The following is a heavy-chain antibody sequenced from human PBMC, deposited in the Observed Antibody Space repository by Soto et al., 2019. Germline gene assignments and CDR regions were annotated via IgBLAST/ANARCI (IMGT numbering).Heavy chain of an antibody. V-gene: IGHV3-7*01. Sequence: GGSLRLSCAASGFTFSSYWMSWVRQAPGKGLEWVANIKQDGGEKYYVDSVKGRFTISRDNAKNSLYLQMNSLRAEDTAVYYCARGYCSSTSCYNREAYYYYGMDVWGQGTTVTVSS. D-gene: IGHD2-2*02. CDR3: ARGYCSSTSCYNREAYYYYGMDV. J-gene: IGHJ6*02. CDR2: IKQDGGEK. CDR1: GFTFSSYW.